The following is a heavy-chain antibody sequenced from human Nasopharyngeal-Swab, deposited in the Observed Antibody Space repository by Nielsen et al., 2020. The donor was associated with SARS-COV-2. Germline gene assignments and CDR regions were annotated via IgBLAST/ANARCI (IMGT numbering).Heavy chain of an antibody. CDR2: ISSSSSTI. CDR3: ARVREGNDYYYYMDV. J-gene: IGHJ6*03. D-gene: IGHD1-1*01. CDR1: GFTFSSYS. Sequence: GESLKISCAASGFTFSSYSMNWVRQAPGKGLEWVSYISSSSSTIYSADSVKGRFTISRDNAKNSLYLQMNSLRGEDTAVYYCARVREGNDYYYYMDVWGKGTTVTVSS. V-gene: IGHV3-48*01.